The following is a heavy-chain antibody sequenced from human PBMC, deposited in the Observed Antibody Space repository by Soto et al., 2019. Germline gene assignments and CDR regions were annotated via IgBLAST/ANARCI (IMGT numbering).Heavy chain of an antibody. Sequence: AAVKVSCKASGYTFTSYYMHWVRQAPGQGLEWMGIINPSGGSTSYAQKFQGRVTMTRDTSTSTVYMELSSLRSEDTAVYYCARDARFQVVVAATGWFDPWGQGTLVTVSP. D-gene: IGHD2-15*01. CDR3: ARDARFQVVVAATGWFDP. CDR1: GYTFTSYY. J-gene: IGHJ5*02. CDR2: INPSGGST. V-gene: IGHV1-46*01.